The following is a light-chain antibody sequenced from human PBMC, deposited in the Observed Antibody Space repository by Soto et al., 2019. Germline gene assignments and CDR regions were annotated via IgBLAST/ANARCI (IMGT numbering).Light chain of an antibody. CDR2: EKS. CDR3: KQTRNWRLT. CDR1: QSVTNY. J-gene: IGKJ4*01. Sequence: EIVLTQSPATLSLSPGDRATLSCRASQSVTNYLAWYQPKPGQAPRVIISEKSNRETCITARFSGSGSGTDFTLTISSLEPEDFAVYYCKQTRNWRLTFRGGTKVEIK. V-gene: IGKV3-11*01.